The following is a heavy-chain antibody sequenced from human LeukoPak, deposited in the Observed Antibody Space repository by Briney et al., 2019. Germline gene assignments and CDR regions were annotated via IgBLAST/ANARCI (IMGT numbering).Heavy chain of an antibody. CDR1: GFTFSSYS. CDR3: GRAYLAGVRD. V-gene: IGHV3-21*01. CDR2: ISSSSSYI. D-gene: IGHD3-10*01. J-gene: IGHJ4*02. Sequence: GGSLRLSCAASGFTFSSYSMNWVRQAPGKGLEWVSSISSSSSYIYYADSVKGRFTISRDNAKNSLYLQMNSLTADDTGVYYCGRAYLAGVRDWGQGTLVTVSS.